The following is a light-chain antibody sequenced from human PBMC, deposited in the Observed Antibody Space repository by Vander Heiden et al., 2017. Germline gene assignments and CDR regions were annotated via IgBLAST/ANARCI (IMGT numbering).Light chain of an antibody. J-gene: IGLJ1*01. Sequence: HSVLTQPPSASGTPGQRVTISCSGSSSNIGSTTVNWYQQLPGTAPKLLIYTSNQRPSGVPDRFSGSKSDTSASLAISGLQSEDEADYYCAAWDDSLNGYVFATGTKVTVL. CDR3: AAWDDSLNGYV. CDR2: TSN. V-gene: IGLV1-44*01. CDR1: SSNIGSTT.